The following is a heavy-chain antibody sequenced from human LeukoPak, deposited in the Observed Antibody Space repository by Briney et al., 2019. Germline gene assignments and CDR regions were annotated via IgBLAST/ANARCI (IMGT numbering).Heavy chain of an antibody. D-gene: IGHD3-10*01. CDR1: GYSISSGYY. J-gene: IGHJ3*02. V-gene: IGHV4-38-2*02. CDR2: IYHSGST. CDR3: ARRLLWYTDAFDI. Sequence: SETLSLTCTVSGYSISSGYYWGWIRQPPGKGLEWMGSIYHSGSTYYNPSLKSRVTISVDTSKNQFSLKLSSVTAADTAVYYCARRLLWYTDAFDIWGQGTMVTVSS.